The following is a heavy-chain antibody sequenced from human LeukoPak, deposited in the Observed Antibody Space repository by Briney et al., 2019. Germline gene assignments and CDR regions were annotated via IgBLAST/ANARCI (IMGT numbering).Heavy chain of an antibody. J-gene: IGHJ6*03. CDR1: GFTFSSYG. D-gene: IGHD2-15*01. CDR2: IRYDGSNK. CDR3: ARVLRYCSGGNCYSGGLGYMDV. V-gene: IGHV3-30*02. Sequence: GGSLRLSCAASGFTFSSYGMHWVRQAPGKGLEWVAFIRYDGSNKYYADSVKGRFTISRDNSKNTLYLQMNSLRAEDTAVYYCARVLRYCSGGNCYSGGLGYMDVWGKGTTVTVSS.